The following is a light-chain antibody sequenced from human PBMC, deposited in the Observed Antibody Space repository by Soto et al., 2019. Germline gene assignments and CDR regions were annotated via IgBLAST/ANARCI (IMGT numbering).Light chain of an antibody. V-gene: IGKV3-20*01. J-gene: IGKJ2*01. CDR1: QSVGSSF. CDR3: QQYGGSPRYT. CDR2: GAS. Sequence: EIVLTQSPGTLSLSPGERATLSCRASQSVGSSFLAWYQQKPGQAPRLLISGASSRATGIPERFSGSGSGTDFTLTISRLEPEDFAVYYCQQYGGSPRYTFGQGTKLEIK.